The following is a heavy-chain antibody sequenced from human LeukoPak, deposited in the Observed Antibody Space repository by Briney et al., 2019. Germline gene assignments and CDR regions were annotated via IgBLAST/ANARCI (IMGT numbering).Heavy chain of an antibody. CDR1: GGSISNSGYY. CDR2: IYYSGNT. CDR3: AKTYYYDPFDY. J-gene: IGHJ4*02. V-gene: IGHV4-39*01. D-gene: IGHD3-22*01. Sequence: SETLSLTCTVSGGSISNSGYYWGWIRQPPGKGLEWIGNIYYSGNTYYNPSLKSRVTMSVDTSKDQFSLKLSSVTAADTAVYYCAKTYYYDPFDYWGQGTLVTVSS.